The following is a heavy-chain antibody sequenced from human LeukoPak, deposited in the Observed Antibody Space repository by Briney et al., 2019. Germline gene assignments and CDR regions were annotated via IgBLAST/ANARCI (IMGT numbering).Heavy chain of an antibody. Sequence: GGSLRLSCAASGFTFSSYWMHWVRQAPGKGLEWVAVISYDGSNKYYADSVKGRFTISRDNSKNTLYLQMNSLRAEDTAVYYCARDQGQQWLVEPSWFDPWGQGTLVTVSS. J-gene: IGHJ5*02. V-gene: IGHV3-30*03. CDR3: ARDQGQQWLVEPSWFDP. CDR2: ISYDGSNK. CDR1: GFTFSSYW. D-gene: IGHD6-19*01.